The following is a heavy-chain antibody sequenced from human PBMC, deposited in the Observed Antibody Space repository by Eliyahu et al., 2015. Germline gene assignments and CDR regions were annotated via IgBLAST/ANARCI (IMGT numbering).Heavy chain of an antibody. D-gene: IGHD6-13*01. J-gene: IGHJ4*02. Sequence: QVQLVQSGAEVKKPGASVKVSCKASGYTFTSYYMHWVRQAPGQGLEWMGINNPSGGSTSYAQKFQGRVTMTRDTSTSTVYMELSSLRSEDTAVYYCARDPVHSFNFQLVLDYWGQGTLVTVSS. CDR2: NNPSGGST. CDR3: ARDPVHSFNFQLVLDY. CDR1: GYTFTSYY. V-gene: IGHV1-46*01.